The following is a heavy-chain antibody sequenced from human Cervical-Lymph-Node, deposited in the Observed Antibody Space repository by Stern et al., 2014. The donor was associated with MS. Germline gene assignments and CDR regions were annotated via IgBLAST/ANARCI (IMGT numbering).Heavy chain of an antibody. J-gene: IGHJ4*02. CDR3: TKDTYGPEDY. CDR2: IKRDGTTI. D-gene: IGHD3-10*01. Sequence: EVQLVESGGGLVQPGGSLRLSCVASGFTFRNYWLHWVRQVPGEGLVWVARIKRDGTTITHADSVKGRFTISRDNAKNTLYLQMNSLRVEDTAVYYCTKDTYGPEDYWGQGTSVTVSS. CDR1: GFTFRNYW. V-gene: IGHV3-74*03.